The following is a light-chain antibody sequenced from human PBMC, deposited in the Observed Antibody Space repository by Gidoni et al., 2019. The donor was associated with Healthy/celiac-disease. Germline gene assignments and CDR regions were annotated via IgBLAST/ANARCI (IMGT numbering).Light chain of an antibody. Sequence: DIVMTQSPLSLPVTPGEPASISCRSSQSLLHSNGYNYLDWYLQKPGQSPQLLIYLGSNRASGVPDRFSGSGSGTDFTLKISRVEAEDVRVYYCMQALQTSWTFXXXTKVEIK. CDR1: QSLLHSNGYNY. CDR3: MQALQTSWT. V-gene: IGKV2-28*01. J-gene: IGKJ1*01. CDR2: LGS.